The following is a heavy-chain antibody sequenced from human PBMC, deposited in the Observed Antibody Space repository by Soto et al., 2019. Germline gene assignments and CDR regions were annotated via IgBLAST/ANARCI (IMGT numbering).Heavy chain of an antibody. Sequence: QVQLVECGGGVVQPGRSLRLSCAVSGLTFSGYGMHWVRQAPGKGLEWVAIISDDGSNKYYADSVKGRFTTSRDNSKNTLYLQMSSLRAEDTAMYYCAKPPDGYNSHDAFDIWGQGTMVTVSS. CDR2: ISDDGSNK. CDR3: AKPPDGYNSHDAFDI. V-gene: IGHV3-30*18. D-gene: IGHD1-1*01. CDR1: GLTFSGYG. J-gene: IGHJ3*02.